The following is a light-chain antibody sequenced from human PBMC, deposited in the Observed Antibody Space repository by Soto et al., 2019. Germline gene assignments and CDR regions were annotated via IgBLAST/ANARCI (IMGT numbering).Light chain of an antibody. CDR3: QQSYSTRWT. V-gene: IGKV1-39*01. J-gene: IGKJ1*01. Sequence: DIQMTQSPSSLSASVGDRVTITCRASQSISSYLNWYQQIPGKVPKLLIYAASSLQTGVPSRFSGSGSGTDFTLTISSLQPEDFESYYCQQSYSTRWTFGQGTKVQIK. CDR1: QSISSY. CDR2: AAS.